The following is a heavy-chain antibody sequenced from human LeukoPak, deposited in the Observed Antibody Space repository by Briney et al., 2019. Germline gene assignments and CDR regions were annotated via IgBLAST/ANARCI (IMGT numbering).Heavy chain of an antibody. CDR2: NVVGSGNT. J-gene: IGHJ5*02. Sequence: SVKVSCKASGFTFTSSAMQWVRQARGQRLEWIGWNVVGSGNTNYAQKFQERVTITRDMSTSTAYMELSSLRSEDTAVYYCAAAGAEAGMVFDPWGQGTLVTVSS. V-gene: IGHV1-58*02. CDR1: GFTFTSSA. CDR3: AAAGAEAGMVFDP. D-gene: IGHD6-19*01.